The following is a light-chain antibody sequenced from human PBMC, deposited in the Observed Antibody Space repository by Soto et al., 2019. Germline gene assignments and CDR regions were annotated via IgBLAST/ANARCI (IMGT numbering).Light chain of an antibody. J-gene: IGLJ2*01. CDR2: LNSDGRH. CDR3: QIWGTGIVV. Sequence: QPVLTQSPSASASLGASVKLTCTLSSGHSNYAIAWHQQQPEKGPRYLMKLNSDGRHSKGDGIPDRFSGSSSGAERYLTISSLQSEDEADYYCQIWGTGIVVFGGGTKLTVL. V-gene: IGLV4-69*02. CDR1: SGHSNYA.